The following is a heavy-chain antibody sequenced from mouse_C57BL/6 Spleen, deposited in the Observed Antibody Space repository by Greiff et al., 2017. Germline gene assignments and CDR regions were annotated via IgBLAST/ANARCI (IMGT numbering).Heavy chain of an antibody. Sequence: VQLQQSGAELVKPGASVKISCKASGYAFSSYWMNWVKQRPGKGLEWIGQLYPGDGDTNYNGKFKGKATLTEDKSSSTAYMQLSILTSEDSAFYVCARSGIYWDYFGDWGQGTTLTVSS. J-gene: IGHJ2*01. CDR2: LYPGDGDT. D-gene: IGHD1-1*01. CDR1: GYAFSSYW. CDR3: ARSGIYWDYFGD. V-gene: IGHV1-80*01.